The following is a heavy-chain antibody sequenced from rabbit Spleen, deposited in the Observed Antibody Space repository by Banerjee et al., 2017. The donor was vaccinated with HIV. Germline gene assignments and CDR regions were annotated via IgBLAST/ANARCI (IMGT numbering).Heavy chain of an antibody. D-gene: IGHD1-1*01. CDR3: ARDLVAVIGWNFKL. CDR1: GFTLSSYW. J-gene: IGHJ4*01. CDR2: IITGDGST. V-gene: IGHV1S45*01. Sequence: QEQLEESGGGLVQPEGSLTLTCTASGFTLSSYWMCWVRQAPGRGLEWIACIITGDGSTYYANWAKGRFTISKTSSTTVTLQMTSLTAADTATYFCARDLVAVIGWNFKLWGPGTLVTVS.